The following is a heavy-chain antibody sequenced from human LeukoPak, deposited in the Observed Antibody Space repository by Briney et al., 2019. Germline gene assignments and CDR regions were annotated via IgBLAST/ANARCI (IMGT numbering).Heavy chain of an antibody. J-gene: IGHJ4*02. CDR3: AREYGHERDY. Sequence: GGSLRLSCAASGFTFSSYGMHWVRQAPGKGLEWVAFIRYDGSNKYYADSVKGRFTISRDNSKNTLYLQMNSLRAEDTAVYYCAREYGHERDYWGQGTLVTVSS. CDR1: GFTFSSYG. D-gene: IGHD4-17*01. CDR2: IRYDGSNK. V-gene: IGHV3-30*02.